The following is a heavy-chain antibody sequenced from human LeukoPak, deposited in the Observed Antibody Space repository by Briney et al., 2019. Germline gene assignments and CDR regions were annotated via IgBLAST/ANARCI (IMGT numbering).Heavy chain of an antibody. CDR2: MEKELNGYAT. CDR3: TRDSGTYNWLDP. V-gene: IGHV3-73*01. J-gene: IGHJ5*02. Sequence: PGGSLKLSRAASGFTFSDSSIHWVRQASGKGLEWIGLMEKELNGYATAYAASVRGRFTISRDDSQNTAYLQMDSLKTEDTALYYCTRDSGTYNWLDPWGQGTLVTVSS. D-gene: IGHD1-26*01. CDR1: GFTFSDSS.